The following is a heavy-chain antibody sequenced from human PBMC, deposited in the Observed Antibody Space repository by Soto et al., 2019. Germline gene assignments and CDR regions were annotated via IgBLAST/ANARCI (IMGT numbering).Heavy chain of an antibody. CDR1: TFAFSSYW. D-gene: IGHD1-7*01. V-gene: IGHV3-7*01. CDR2: INHDGTDQ. J-gene: IGHJ4*02. Sequence: EVQLEESGGDLVQPGGSLRLSCAGSTFAFSSYWMTWVRQAPGKGLEWVANINHDGTDQYYVDSVKGRFTISRDNDKNSMYLQMNSLRVEDTAVYLCARGELLFDLWGLGTLVTVSS. CDR3: ARGELLFDL.